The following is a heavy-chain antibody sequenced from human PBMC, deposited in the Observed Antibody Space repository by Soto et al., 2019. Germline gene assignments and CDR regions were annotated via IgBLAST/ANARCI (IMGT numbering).Heavy chain of an antibody. Sequence: KPSETLSLTCAVSGGSISSGGYSWSWIRQPPGKGLEWIGYIYHSGSTNYNPSLKSRVTISVDTSKNQFSLKLSSVTAADTAVYYCARDGYSYGAIFDYWGQGTLVNVS. CDR1: GGSISSGGYS. CDR3: ARDGYSYGAIFDY. D-gene: IGHD5-18*01. J-gene: IGHJ4*02. V-gene: IGHV4-30-2*05. CDR2: IYHSGST.